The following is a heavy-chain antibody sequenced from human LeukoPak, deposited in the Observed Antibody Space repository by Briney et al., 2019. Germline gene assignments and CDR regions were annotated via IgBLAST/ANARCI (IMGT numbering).Heavy chain of an antibody. CDR1: GYSFTSYW. J-gene: IGHJ4*02. D-gene: IGHD1-7*01. CDR2: IYPGDSET. Sequence: GESPQISCKGSGYSFTSYWIGWVRQMPGKGLEWMGIIYPGDSETRYSPSFQGQVTISADQSISTAYLQWSSLKASDTAMYYCASAWGEELYYFDYWGQGTLDAASS. CDR3: ASAWGEELYYFDY. V-gene: IGHV5-51*01.